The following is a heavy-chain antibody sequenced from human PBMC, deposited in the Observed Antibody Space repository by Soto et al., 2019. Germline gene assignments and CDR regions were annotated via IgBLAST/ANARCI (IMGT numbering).Heavy chain of an antibody. Sequence: QVQLQESGPGLMRPSGTLSLTCAVSGGSISSVNWWSWVRQPPGKGLEWIGEIDHSGSTHYNPSLKSRLTTSVDKPKNQSSLMLPSVTAADTAGYYCARGGDSSNWPGRADSWGQGILVTVSS. CDR2: IDHSGST. J-gene: IGHJ4*02. V-gene: IGHV4-4*02. CDR3: ARGGDSSNWPGRADS. CDR1: GGSISSVNW. D-gene: IGHD6-13*01.